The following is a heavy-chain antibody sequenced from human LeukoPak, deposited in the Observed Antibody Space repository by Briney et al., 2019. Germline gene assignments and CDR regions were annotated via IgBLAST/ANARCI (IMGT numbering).Heavy chain of an antibody. V-gene: IGHV3-48*01. D-gene: IGHD3-3*01. Sequence: GGSLRLSCAASGFTFSSYSMNWVRQAPGKGLEWVPYISSSSSTIYYADSVKGRFTISRDNAKDSLYLQMNSLRAEDTAVYYCARSDAFSWGGYYYYMDVWGKGTTVTVSS. J-gene: IGHJ6*03. CDR3: ARSDAFSWGGYYYYMDV. CDR1: GFTFSSYS. CDR2: ISSSSSTI.